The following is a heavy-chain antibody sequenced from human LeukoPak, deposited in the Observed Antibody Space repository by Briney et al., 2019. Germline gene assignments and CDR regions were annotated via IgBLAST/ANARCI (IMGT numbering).Heavy chain of an antibody. D-gene: IGHD5-24*01. V-gene: IGHV1-2*04. CDR3: ARAVEMATITNWFDP. Sequence: ASVKVSCTASGYTFTGYYMHWVRQAPGQGLEWMGWINPNSGGTNYAQKFQGWVTMTRDTSISTAYMELSRLRSDDTAVYYCARAVEMATITNWFDPWGLGTLVTVSS. CDR2: INPNSGGT. CDR1: GYTFTGYY. J-gene: IGHJ5*02.